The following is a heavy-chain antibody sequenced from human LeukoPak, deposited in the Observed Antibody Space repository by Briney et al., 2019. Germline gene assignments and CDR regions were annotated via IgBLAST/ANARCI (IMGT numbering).Heavy chain of an antibody. Sequence: SETLSLTCAVSGGSISSNSYYWGWIRQPPGKGLEWIGSIYYSGSTYYNPSLKSRVTISVDTSKNQFSLKLSSVTAADTAVYYCARGPPRYCSGGSCYHFDYWGQGTLVTVSS. V-gene: IGHV4-39*01. CDR1: GGSISSNSYY. CDR2: IYYSGST. CDR3: ARGPPRYCSGGSCYHFDY. D-gene: IGHD2-15*01. J-gene: IGHJ4*02.